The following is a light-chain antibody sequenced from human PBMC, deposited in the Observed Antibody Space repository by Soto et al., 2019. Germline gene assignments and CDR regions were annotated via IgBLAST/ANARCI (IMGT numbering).Light chain of an antibody. CDR2: TNN. CDR1: SADIESHT. J-gene: IGLJ1*01. CDR3: ATWDDSRKGV. V-gene: IGLV1-44*01. Sequence: QSVLTQPPSASGTPGQRITISCSGSSADIESHTVNWYQQVPGKAPKLLINTNNQRPSGVPARFSGSKSGASASLAISGLQSEDEATYYCATWDDSRKGVFXTGTKVTVL.